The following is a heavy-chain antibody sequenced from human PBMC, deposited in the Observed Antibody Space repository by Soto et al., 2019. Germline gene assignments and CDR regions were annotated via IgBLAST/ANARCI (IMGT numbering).Heavy chain of an antibody. V-gene: IGHV1-3*01. J-gene: IGHJ5*02. D-gene: IGHD3-10*01. Sequence: QVQLVQSGAEVKKPGASVKVSCKASGYTFSSYAMHWVRQAPGQRLEWMGWINAGTGDTEYSQKLQGRVTFTRDTSAPTVYMEVSSLRSEDAAVYYCARVSIMVRGVIIDPWGQGTLVTVSS. CDR1: GYTFSSYA. CDR3: ARVSIMVRGVIIDP. CDR2: INAGTGDT.